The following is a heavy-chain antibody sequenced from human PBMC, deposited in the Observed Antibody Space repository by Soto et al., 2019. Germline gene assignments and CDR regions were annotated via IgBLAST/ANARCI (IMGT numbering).Heavy chain of an antibody. CDR1: AFSFGDFA. J-gene: IGHJ3*02. CDR2: INCDGNYI. Sequence: GGSLRLSCSASAFSFGDFAIHWVRHVPGKGLEWASGINCDGNYIYYADSVKGRFTVSRDNSKNSLYSQMNSLRAEDTAVYYCARDVAVAVHDAFGICGTGTMVTVSS. V-gene: IGHV3-33*08. CDR3: ARDVAVAVHDAFGI. D-gene: IGHD6-19*01.